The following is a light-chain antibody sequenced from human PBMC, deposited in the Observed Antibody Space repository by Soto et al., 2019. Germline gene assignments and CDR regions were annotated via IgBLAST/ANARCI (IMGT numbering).Light chain of an antibody. CDR3: SSYSTTNSPYV. CDR2: EVT. J-gene: IGLJ1*01. Sequence: QSVLTQTASVXESPGQSITLSCTGSNSDIGAYNFVSWYQHHPGKAPKLILYEVTTRPSGVSSRFSGSKSGNTASLTISGLKPDDEASYYCSSYSTTNSPYVFGTGTKVTVL. CDR1: NSDIGAYNF. V-gene: IGLV2-14*01.